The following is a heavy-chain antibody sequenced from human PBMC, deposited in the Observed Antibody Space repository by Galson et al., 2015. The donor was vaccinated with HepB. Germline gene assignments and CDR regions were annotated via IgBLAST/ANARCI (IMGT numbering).Heavy chain of an antibody. CDR3: ARVGVDYYDSSGYYPYFDY. V-gene: IGHV4-59*01. Sequence: ATLSLTCTVSGGSISSYYWSWIRQPPGKGLEWIGYIYYSGSTNYNPSLKSRVTISVDTSKNQFSLKLSSVTAADTAVYYCARVGVDYYDSSGYYPYFDYWGQGTLVTVSS. D-gene: IGHD3-22*01. CDR2: IYYSGST. J-gene: IGHJ4*02. CDR1: GGSISSYY.